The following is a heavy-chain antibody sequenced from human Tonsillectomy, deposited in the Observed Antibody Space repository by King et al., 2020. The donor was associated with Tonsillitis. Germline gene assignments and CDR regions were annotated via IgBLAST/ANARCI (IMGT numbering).Heavy chain of an antibody. V-gene: IGHV3-23*04. D-gene: IGHD6-13*01. J-gene: IGHJ4*02. CDR2: ISRSAGST. CDR1: GFTFSSYA. Sequence: VQLVESGAALVQPGGSLKLSCAASGFTFSSYAMTWVRQAPGKGLEWVSAISRSAGSTYYAHSVKGRFTISRDNSKNTLYLQMNSLRAEDTAVYYCAKLGFSSSWYGYFDYWGQGTLVTVSS. CDR3: AKLGFSSSWYGYFDY.